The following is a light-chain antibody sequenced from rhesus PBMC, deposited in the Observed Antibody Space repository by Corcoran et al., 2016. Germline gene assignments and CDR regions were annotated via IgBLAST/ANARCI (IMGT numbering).Light chain of an antibody. V-gene: IGKV3-24*04. CDR3: QQSSNFWT. J-gene: IGKJ1*01. CDR1: QSVGSD. CDR2: GAS. Sequence: ETVVTQSPATLSLSPGERATLSCRASQSVGSDSAWYQQKPGQAPRLLTYGASSRATGVPDRFSGSGSGTEFTLTISSLEPADVGLYFCQQSSNFWTFGQGTRVEIK.